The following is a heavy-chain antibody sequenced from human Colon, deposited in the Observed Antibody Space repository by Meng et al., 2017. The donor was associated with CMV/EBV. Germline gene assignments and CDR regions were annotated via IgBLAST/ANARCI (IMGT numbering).Heavy chain of an antibody. CDR2: ISPDGSSA. Sequence: GGSLRLSCAASGFTFRSYWMDWVRQAPGKGLVWVSRISPDGSSAAYADSVRGRFTISRDNAKNTLYLQMNSLRVKDTAVYYCAAWAHILAVAPTGDDYWGQGTLVTVSS. D-gene: IGHD2-2*01. CDR3: AAWAHILAVAPTGDDY. V-gene: IGHV3-74*03. CDR1: GFTFRSYW. J-gene: IGHJ4*02.